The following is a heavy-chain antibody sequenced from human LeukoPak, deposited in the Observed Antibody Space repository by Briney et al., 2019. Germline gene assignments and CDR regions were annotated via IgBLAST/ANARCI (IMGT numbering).Heavy chain of an antibody. CDR2: TYYSGST. CDR3: ARLSQQMSAFDI. V-gene: IGHV4-59*08. Sequence: PSETLSLTCTVSGGSISSYYWSWIRQPPGKGLEWIGYTYYSGSTNYNPSLKSRVTISVDTSKNQFSLKLSSVTAADTAVYYCARLSQQMSAFDIWGQGTMVTVSS. CDR1: GGSISSYY. D-gene: IGHD6-13*01. J-gene: IGHJ3*02.